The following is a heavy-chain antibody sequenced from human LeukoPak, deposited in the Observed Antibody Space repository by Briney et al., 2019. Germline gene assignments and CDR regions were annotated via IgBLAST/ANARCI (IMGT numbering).Heavy chain of an antibody. J-gene: IGHJ4*02. CDR3: AKHPYYYDSSGYYYD. CDR2: ISSSSSYI. D-gene: IGHD3-22*01. V-gene: IGHV3-21*04. CDR1: GFTFSSYS. Sequence: GGSLRLSCAASGFTFSSYSMNWVRQAPGKGLEWVSSISSSSSYIYYADSVKGRFTISRDNGKNSLYLQMNSLRAEDTAVYYCAKHPYYYDSSGYYYDWGQGTLVTVSS.